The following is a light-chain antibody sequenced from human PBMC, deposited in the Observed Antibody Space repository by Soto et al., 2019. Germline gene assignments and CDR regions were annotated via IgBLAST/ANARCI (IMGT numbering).Light chain of an antibody. CDR1: QTISSW. CDR2: KAS. V-gene: IGKV1-5*03. J-gene: IGKJ1*01. Sequence: DIQMTQSPSTLSGSVGDRVTITCRASQTISSWLAWYQQKPGEAPKLLIYKASTLKSGVPSRFSGSGSGTEFTLTISSXQPDDFATYYCQHYNSYSEAFGQGTKVDIK. CDR3: QHYNSYSEA.